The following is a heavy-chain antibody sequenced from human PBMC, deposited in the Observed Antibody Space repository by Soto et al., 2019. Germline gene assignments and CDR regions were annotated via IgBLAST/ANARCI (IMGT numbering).Heavy chain of an antibody. CDR3: ASHDPGARFDP. CDR2: INPNNGAT. CDR1: RYIFTAYF. J-gene: IGHJ5*02. V-gene: IGHV1-2*02. Sequence: QVQLVQSGAEVKKPGASVKVSCKAPRYIFTAYFMHWLRQAPGQGLEWMGWINPNNGATHYGLSFQGRVTMTSDTSISTAYMELSSLRSDDTAVYYCASHDPGARFDPWGQGTLVIVSS. D-gene: IGHD1-1*01.